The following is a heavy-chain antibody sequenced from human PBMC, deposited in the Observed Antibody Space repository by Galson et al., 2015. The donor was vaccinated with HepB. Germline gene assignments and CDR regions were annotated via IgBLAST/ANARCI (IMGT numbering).Heavy chain of an antibody. CDR2: IIPIFGTA. CDR3: ARDERTRGWFDP. Sequence: SVKVSCKASGGTFSSYAISWVRQAPGQGLEWMGGIIPIFGTANYAQKFRGRVTITADESTSTAYMELSSLRSEDTAVYYCARDERTRGWFDPWGQGTLVTVSS. CDR1: GGTFSSYA. D-gene: IGHD3-10*01. V-gene: IGHV1-69*13. J-gene: IGHJ5*02.